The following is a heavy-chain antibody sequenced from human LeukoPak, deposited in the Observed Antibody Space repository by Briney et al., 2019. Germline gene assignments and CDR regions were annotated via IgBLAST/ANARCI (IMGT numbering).Heavy chain of an antibody. CDR2: ISSSGSTI. D-gene: IGHD2-21*02. V-gene: IGHV3-11*04. CDR3: ARAQTYGDSRLLLDY. CDR1: GFTFSDYY. J-gene: IGHJ4*02. Sequence: KPGGSLRLSCAASGFTFSDYYMSWIRQAPGKGLEWVSYISSSGSTIYYADSVKGRFTISRGNAKNSLYLQMNSLRAEDTAVYYCARAQTYGDSRLLLDYWGQGTLVTVSS.